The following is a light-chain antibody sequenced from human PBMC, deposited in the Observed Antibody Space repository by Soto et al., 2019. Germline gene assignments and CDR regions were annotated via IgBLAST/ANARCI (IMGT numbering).Light chain of an antibody. V-gene: IGLV2-14*01. CDR2: DVS. CDR1: SSDVGAYNY. CDR3: SSYTSSSIYV. Sequence: QSVLTQPASVSGSPGQSITISCTRTSSDVGAYNYVSWYQQHPGKAPKLMIYDVSNRPSGVSNRFSGSKSGNTASLTISGLQAEDEADYYCSSYTSSSIYVFGTGTKLTVL. J-gene: IGLJ1*01.